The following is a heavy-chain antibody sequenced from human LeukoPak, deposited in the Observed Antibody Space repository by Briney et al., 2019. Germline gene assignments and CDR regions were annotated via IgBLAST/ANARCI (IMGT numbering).Heavy chain of an antibody. CDR2: ISWNSGSI. V-gene: IGHV3-9*01. D-gene: IGHD6-19*01. J-gene: IGHJ4*02. Sequence: PGRSLRLSCAASGFTFEDYAMHWVRQAPGKGLEWVSGISWNSGSIGYADSVKGRFTISRDNAKNSLYLQMNSLRAEDTALYYCAKDREAVAGALDYWGQGTLVTVSS. CDR1: GFTFEDYA. CDR3: AKDREAVAGALDY.